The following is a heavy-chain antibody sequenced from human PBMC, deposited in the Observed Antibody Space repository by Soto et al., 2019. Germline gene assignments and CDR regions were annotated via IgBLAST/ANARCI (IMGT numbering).Heavy chain of an antibody. CDR1: GYTFTSYY. V-gene: IGHV1-46*01. CDR2: INPSGGST. D-gene: IGHD3-22*01. CDR3: ARDSSGYYHADQNYGMDV. Sequence: ASVKVSCKASGYTFTSYYMHWVRQAPGLGLEWMGIINPSGGSTSYAQKFQGRVTMTRDTSTSTVYMELSSLRSEDTAVYYCARDSSGYYHADQNYGMDVWGQGTTVTVSS. J-gene: IGHJ6*02.